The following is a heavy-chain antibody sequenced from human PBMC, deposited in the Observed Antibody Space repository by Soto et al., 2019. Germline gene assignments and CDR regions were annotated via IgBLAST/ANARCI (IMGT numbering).Heavy chain of an antibody. Sequence: PGGSLRLSCAASGFTFSYYYMSWIRQSPGKGLEWVSYISSSGSTIYYADSVKGRFTISRDNAKNSLYLQMNSLRAEDTAVYYCARTGDTASEGWFDPWGQGTLVTVSS. CDR3: ARTGDTASEGWFDP. V-gene: IGHV3-11*01. CDR2: ISSSGSTI. D-gene: IGHD5-18*01. J-gene: IGHJ5*02. CDR1: GFTFSYYY.